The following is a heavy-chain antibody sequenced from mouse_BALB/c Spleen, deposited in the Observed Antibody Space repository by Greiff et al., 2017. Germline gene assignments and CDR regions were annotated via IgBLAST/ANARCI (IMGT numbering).Heavy chain of an antibody. J-gene: IGHJ2*01. D-gene: IGHD2-14*01. Sequence: VQLQQSGAELVRPGVSVKISCKGSGYTFTDYAMHWVKQSHAKSLEWIGVISTYYGDASYNQKFKGKATMTVDKSSSTAYMELARLTSEDSAIYYCARGYDGFDDWGQGTTLTVSS. CDR3: ARGYDGFDD. V-gene: IGHV1S137*01. CDR1: GYTFTDYA. CDR2: ISTYYGDA.